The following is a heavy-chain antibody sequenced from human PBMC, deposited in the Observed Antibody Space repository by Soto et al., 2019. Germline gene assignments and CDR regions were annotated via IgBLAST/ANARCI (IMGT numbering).Heavy chain of an antibody. CDR3: ARRLRQSGTSWDSGAFDI. Sequence: QITLQESAPVLVRPTETLKLTCTYSGFSLSTSGEGVGWVRRSPGKALEWLAVIYWDDDKRYMPSLKNRLSITKDTSRRQVVLAMTHMLPMDTGTYYCARRLRQSGTSWDSGAFDIWGHGTAVAVS. V-gene: IGHV2-5*02. CDR2: IYWDDDK. D-gene: IGHD1-26*01. CDR1: GFSLSTSGEG. J-gene: IGHJ3*02.